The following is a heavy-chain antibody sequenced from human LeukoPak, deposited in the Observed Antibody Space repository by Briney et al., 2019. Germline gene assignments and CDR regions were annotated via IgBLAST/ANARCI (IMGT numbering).Heavy chain of an antibody. V-gene: IGHV3-23*01. CDR2: ISGSGGST. CDR3: AKDSKYSYGYPPDY. D-gene: IGHD5-18*01. CDR1: GFTLSSYA. Sequence: GGSLRLSCAASGFTLSSYAMSWVRQAPGKGLEWVSAISGSGGSTYYADSVKGRFTISRDNSKNTLYLQMNSLRAEDTAVYYCAKDSKYSYGYPPDYWGQGTLVTVSS. J-gene: IGHJ4*02.